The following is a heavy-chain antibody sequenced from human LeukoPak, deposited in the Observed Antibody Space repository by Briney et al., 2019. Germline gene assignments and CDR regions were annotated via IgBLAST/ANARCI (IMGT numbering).Heavy chain of an antibody. Sequence: GESLKISFEASGYSFVTYWIGWVRQMPGNGLEWLGSTNPGDSDTRYSPSFQGHVTISADKSITTAYLQWSSLGASDTAMYYCARGGLRPAYHFDYWGPGTLVIVSS. CDR2: TNPGDSDT. V-gene: IGHV5-51*01. J-gene: IGHJ4*02. D-gene: IGHD3-16*01. CDR3: ARGGLRPAYHFDY. CDR1: GYSFVTYW.